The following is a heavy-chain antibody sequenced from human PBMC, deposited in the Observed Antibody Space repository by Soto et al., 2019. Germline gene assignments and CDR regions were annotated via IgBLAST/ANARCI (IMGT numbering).Heavy chain of an antibody. CDR3: ARDHRWAFDI. CDR2: ISVGGGSI. J-gene: IGHJ3*02. Sequence: EVQLVESGGGLVQPGGSLRVSCTASGFTFRDFVFNWVRQAPGKGLEWVSYISVGGGSIFYADSVKGRFTISRDDAKNSVYLQMNTLRDEDTAVYYCARDHRWAFDIWGQGTMVTVSS. V-gene: IGHV3-48*02. D-gene: IGHD2-15*01. CDR1: GFTFRDFV.